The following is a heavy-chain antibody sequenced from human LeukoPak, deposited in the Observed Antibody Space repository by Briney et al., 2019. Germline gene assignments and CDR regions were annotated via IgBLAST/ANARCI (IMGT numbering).Heavy chain of an antibody. D-gene: IGHD3-16*01. J-gene: IGHJ1*01. Sequence: SETLSLTCTVSGGSISSYYWNWIRQPAGKGLEWLGRIYTSGSTNYNPSLKSRVTISVDTSKNQFSLKLRSVTAADTAVYYCARDVRIPAVGGYFQHWGQGTLVTVSS. CDR1: GGSISSYY. CDR3: ARDVRIPAVGGYFQH. V-gene: IGHV4-4*07. CDR2: IYTSGST.